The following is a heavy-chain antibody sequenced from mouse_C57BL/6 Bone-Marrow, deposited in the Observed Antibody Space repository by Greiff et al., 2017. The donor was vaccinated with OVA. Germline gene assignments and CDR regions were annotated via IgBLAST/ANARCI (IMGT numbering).Heavy chain of an antibody. CDR1: GYTFTSYT. CDR2: INPSSGYT. Sequence: VKLVESGAELARPGASVKMSCKASGYTFTSYTMHWVKQRPGQGLEWIGYINPSSGYTTYNQKFKDKATLTADKSSSTAYMQLSSLTSEDSAVYYCATSTVYAMDYWGQGTSGTVSS. J-gene: IGHJ4*01. CDR3: ATSTVYAMDY. V-gene: IGHV1-4*01. D-gene: IGHD2-10*02.